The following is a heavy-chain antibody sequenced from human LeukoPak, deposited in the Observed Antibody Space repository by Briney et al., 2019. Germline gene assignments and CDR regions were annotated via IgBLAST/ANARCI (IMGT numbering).Heavy chain of an antibody. D-gene: IGHD2-15*01. CDR2: ITSGGDYI. Sequence: GGSLRLSCAASGFTFNTFIMNWVRQAPGKGLEWVSSITSGGDYIYYADSVKGRFTTSRDNAKNSLYLQMNSLRVEDTAVYYCARGSGGSYRLWGQGTLVTVSS. CDR1: GFTFNTFI. J-gene: IGHJ4*02. V-gene: IGHV3-21*01. CDR3: ARGSGGSYRL.